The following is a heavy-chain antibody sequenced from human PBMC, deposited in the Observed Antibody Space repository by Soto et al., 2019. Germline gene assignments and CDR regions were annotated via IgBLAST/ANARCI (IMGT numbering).Heavy chain of an antibody. J-gene: IGHJ4*02. CDR2: IYWDDDR. D-gene: IGHD3-16*02. Sequence: QITLKESGPTLVKPTQTLTLTCAFSGFSLNITGMGVGWIRQPPGKALESLALIYWDDDRRYSPSLKSRLTISRATSKAQVVLTMTNMDPVDTATYYCAHSTIWGSYRSPFHSWGQGTLVTVSS. CDR1: GFSLNITGMG. V-gene: IGHV2-5*02. CDR3: AHSTIWGSYRSPFHS.